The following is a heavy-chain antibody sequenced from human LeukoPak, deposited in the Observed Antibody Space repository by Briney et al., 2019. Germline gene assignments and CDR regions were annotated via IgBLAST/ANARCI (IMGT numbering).Heavy chain of an antibody. CDR3: ARARIAAAVTYNWFDP. V-gene: IGHV1-69*04. D-gene: IGHD6-13*01. J-gene: IGHJ5*02. CDR2: IIPIFGIA. CDR1: GGTFSSYA. Sequence: ASVKVSCKASGGTFSSYAISWVRQAPGQGLECMGRIIPIFGIANYAQKFQGRVTITADKSTSTAYMELSSLRSEDTAVYYCARARIAAAVTYNWFDPWGQGTLVTVSS.